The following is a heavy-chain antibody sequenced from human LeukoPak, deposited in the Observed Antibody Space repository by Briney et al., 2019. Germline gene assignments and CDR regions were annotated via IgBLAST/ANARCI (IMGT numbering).Heavy chain of an antibody. V-gene: IGHV3-23*01. Sequence: PGGSLRLSCAASGFTFSSYAMSWVRQAPGKGLEWVSAISGSGGSTYYADSVKGRFTISRDNSKNTLYLQMNSLRAEDTAVYYCAKARGSSIAARPFDYWGQGTLVTVSS. CDR1: GFTFSSYA. J-gene: IGHJ4*02. CDR2: ISGSGGST. CDR3: AKARGSSIAARPFDY. D-gene: IGHD6-6*01.